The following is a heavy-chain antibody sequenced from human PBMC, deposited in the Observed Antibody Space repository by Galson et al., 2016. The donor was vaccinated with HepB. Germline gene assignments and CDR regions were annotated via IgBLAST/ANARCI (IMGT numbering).Heavy chain of an antibody. D-gene: IGHD5-24*01. V-gene: IGHV1-3*04. CDR1: GYTFTTYA. CDR3: VRRGDGYKYDY. J-gene: IGHJ4*02. CDR2: IITGNGNT. Sequence: SVKVSCKASGYTFTTYALHWVRQAPGQRLEWVGWIITGNGNTKYSQKFQGRVTLTRDTSASTAYMELSSLRSEDTAAYYCVRRGDGYKYDYWGQGTLVTVSS.